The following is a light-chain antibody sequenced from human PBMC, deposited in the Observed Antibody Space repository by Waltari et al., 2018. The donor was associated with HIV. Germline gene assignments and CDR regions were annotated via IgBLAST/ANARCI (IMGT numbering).Light chain of an antibody. CDR3: QSYDSSLSGYV. Sequence: QSVLTQPPSVSGAPGQRVTISCTGSSSNLGAGYTVSWYRQLPGTAPKLLIYSTPNRPSGVPDRFSGSKSGTAASLAITGLQADDEADYCCQSYDSSLSGYVFGTGTKVTVL. CDR1: SSNLGAGYT. J-gene: IGLJ1*01. CDR2: STP. V-gene: IGLV1-40*01.